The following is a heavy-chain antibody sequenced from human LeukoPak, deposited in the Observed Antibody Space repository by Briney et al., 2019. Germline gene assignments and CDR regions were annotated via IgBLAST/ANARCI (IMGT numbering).Heavy chain of an antibody. Sequence: GGSLRLSCAASGFSFSTYWMHWVRQAPGKGLVWVSRINSDGTNTRSADSVKGRFTISRDNAKNTLYLQMNSLRAEDTAVYYCASSAVDGYHESWGQGTLVTVSS. CDR2: INSDGTNT. CDR3: ASSAVDGYHES. J-gene: IGHJ5*02. CDR1: GFSFSTYW. V-gene: IGHV3-74*01. D-gene: IGHD5-24*01.